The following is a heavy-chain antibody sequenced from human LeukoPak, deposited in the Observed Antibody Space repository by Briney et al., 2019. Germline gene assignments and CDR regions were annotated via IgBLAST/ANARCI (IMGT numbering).Heavy chain of an antibody. Sequence: SETLSLTCTVSGGSISSSSYYWGWIRQPPGKGLEWIGSIYYSGSTYYNPSLKSRVTISVDTSKNQFSLVLTSVTAADTAIYYCASLHQVRGLTVFDYWGQGSLVTVSS. J-gene: IGHJ4*02. D-gene: IGHD3-10*01. CDR3: ASLHQVRGLTVFDY. V-gene: IGHV4-39*01. CDR2: IYYSGST. CDR1: GGSISSSSYY.